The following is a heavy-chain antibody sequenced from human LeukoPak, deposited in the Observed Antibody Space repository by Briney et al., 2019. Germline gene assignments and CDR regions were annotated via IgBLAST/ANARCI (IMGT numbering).Heavy chain of an antibody. CDR1: GFTFSSYG. D-gene: IGHD6-13*01. V-gene: IGHV3-30*03. J-gene: IGHJ6*03. Sequence: GGSLRLSCAASGFTFSSYGMHWVRQAPGKGLEWVAVISYDGSNKYYADSVEGRFTISRDNSKNTLYLQMNSLRAEDTAVYYCARGPYSSSWYRTFFLYYMDVWGKGTTVTVSS. CDR3: ARGPYSSSWYRTFFLYYMDV. CDR2: ISYDGSNK.